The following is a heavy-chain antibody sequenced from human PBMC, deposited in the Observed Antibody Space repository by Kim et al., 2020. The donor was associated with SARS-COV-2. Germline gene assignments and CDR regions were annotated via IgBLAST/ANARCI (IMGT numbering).Heavy chain of an antibody. D-gene: IGHD2-21*02. CDR3: ANGHIVVVTAPNFDY. V-gene: IGHV3-23*01. CDR2: ISGSGGNT. CDR1: GFTFSSYA. Sequence: GGSLRLSCAASGFTFSSYAMSWVRQAPGKGLEWVSAISGSGGNTYYADSVKGRFTISRDNSKNTLYLQMNSLRAEDTAVYYCANGHIVVVTAPNFDYWGQGTLVTVSS. J-gene: IGHJ4*02.